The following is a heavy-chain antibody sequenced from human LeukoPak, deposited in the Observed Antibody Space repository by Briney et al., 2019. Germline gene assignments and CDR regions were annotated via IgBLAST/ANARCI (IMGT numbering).Heavy chain of an antibody. D-gene: IGHD3-9*01. CDR1: GGSISSDGYY. V-gene: IGHV4-61*08. J-gene: IGHJ6*03. CDR3: ASTIKMYYYYMDV. CDR2: IQHSGST. Sequence: SETLSLTCTVSGGSISSDGYYWSWIRQPPGKGPEWVGHIQHSGSTNCNPSLKSRVTISVDTSKNQFSLKLSSVTAADTAVYYCASTIKMYYYYMDVWGKGTTVTVSS.